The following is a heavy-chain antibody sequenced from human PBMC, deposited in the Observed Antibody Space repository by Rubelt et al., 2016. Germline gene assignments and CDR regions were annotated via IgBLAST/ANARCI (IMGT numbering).Heavy chain of an antibody. CDR1: GFSLSSTGVG. V-gene: IGHV2-5*02. CDR2: IYWDDDK. CDR3: ALRGSPTRGFDY. J-gene: IGHJ4*02. Sequence: QITLKESGLTLVKPTQTFTLTCTFSGFSLSSTGVGVGWIRQPPGKALEWLALIYWDDDKRYSLSLNNRLTIIKDTSKNQVVLSVTNMDPVDTGTYYCALRGSPTRGFDYWGQGTLVTVSS. D-gene: IGHD1-26*01.